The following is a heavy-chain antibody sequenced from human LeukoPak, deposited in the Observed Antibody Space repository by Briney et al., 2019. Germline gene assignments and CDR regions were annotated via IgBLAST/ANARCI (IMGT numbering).Heavy chain of an antibody. CDR1: GFRFDDYG. CDR2: TNWDGAST. V-gene: IGHV3-20*04. Sequence: GGSLRLSCAASGFRFDDYGMSWVRHVPGKGLEWVSGTNWDGASTGYADSVKGRFTISRDNSKNTLYLQMDSLRAEDTAVYYCAKVGIRISLIVVVFTTADDWYFDLWGRGTLVTVSS. CDR3: AKVGIRISLIVVVFTTADDWYFDL. J-gene: IGHJ2*01. D-gene: IGHD3-22*01.